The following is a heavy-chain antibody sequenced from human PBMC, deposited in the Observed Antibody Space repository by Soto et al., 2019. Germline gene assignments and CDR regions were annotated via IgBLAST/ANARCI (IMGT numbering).Heavy chain of an antibody. D-gene: IGHD2-2*01. CDR1: GFTVSSNY. Sequence: GGSLRLSCAASGFTVSSNYMSWVRQAPGKGLEWVSVIYSGGSTYYADSVKGRFTISRDNSKNTLYLQMNSLRAEDTAVYYCARVPAANYYGMDVWGQGTTVTVSS. J-gene: IGHJ6*02. CDR2: IYSGGST. V-gene: IGHV3-53*01. CDR3: ARVPAANYYGMDV.